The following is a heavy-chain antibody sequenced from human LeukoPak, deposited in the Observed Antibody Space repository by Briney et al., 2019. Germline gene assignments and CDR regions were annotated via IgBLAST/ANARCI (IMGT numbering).Heavy chain of an antibody. CDR3: AREGVATLDY. Sequence: ASVKVSCKASGGTFSSYPISWVRQAPCQGLEWMGGIIPIFGTANYAQKFQGRVTITTDESTSTAYMELSSLRSEDTAVYYCAREGVATLDYWGQGTLVTVSS. V-gene: IGHV1-69*05. J-gene: IGHJ4*02. D-gene: IGHD5-12*01. CDR1: GGTFSSYP. CDR2: IIPIFGTA.